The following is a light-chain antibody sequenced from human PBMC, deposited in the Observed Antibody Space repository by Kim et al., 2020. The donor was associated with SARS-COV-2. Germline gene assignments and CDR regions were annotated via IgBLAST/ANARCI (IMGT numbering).Light chain of an antibody. Sequence: PGERVTLSCRASQSVSSSYLTWYQQKPGQAPRLLIYGASTRATGIPARFSGSGSGTDFTLTISSLQPEDFAVYYCQQDYSLPGFTFGPGTKV. CDR3: QQDYSLPGFT. V-gene: IGKV3D-7*01. CDR2: GAS. J-gene: IGKJ3*01. CDR1: QSVSSSY.